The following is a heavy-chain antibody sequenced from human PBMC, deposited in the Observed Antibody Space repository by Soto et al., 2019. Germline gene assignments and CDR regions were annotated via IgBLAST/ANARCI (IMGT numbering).Heavy chain of an antibody. J-gene: IGHJ5*02. D-gene: IGHD5-12*01. CDR3: ARDYSGYDPALNRFDP. CDR2: ISPVISTT. Sequence: SVKVSCKASGDIFDNYAISWVRQAPGQGLEWLGGISPVISTTHYAQRFQGRLTITADRSTMTTYMELSGLKSEDTAIYFCARDYSGYDPALNRFDPWGQGTLVTVSS. V-gene: IGHV1-69*06. CDR1: GDIFDNYA.